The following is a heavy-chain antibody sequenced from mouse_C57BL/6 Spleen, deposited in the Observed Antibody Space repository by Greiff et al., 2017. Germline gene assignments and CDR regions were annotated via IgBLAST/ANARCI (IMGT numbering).Heavy chain of an antibody. Sequence: EVKLVESGGDLVKPGGSLKLSCAASGFTFSSYGMSWVRQTPDKRLEWVATISSGGSYTYYPDSVKGRFTISRDNAKNTLYLQLSSLKSEDTAMYYCASAYYSNYRFAYWGQGTLVTVSA. V-gene: IGHV5-6*02. CDR1: GFTFSSYG. J-gene: IGHJ3*01. CDR2: ISSGGSYT. CDR3: ASAYYSNYRFAY. D-gene: IGHD2-5*01.